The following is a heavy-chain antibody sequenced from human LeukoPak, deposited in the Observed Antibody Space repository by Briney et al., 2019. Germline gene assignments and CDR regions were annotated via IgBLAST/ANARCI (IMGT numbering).Heavy chain of an antibody. Sequence: GGSLRLSCAASGFTFSSYGMHWVRQAPGKGLEWVANIKQDGSEKNYVDSVKGRFTISRDNAKNSLYLQMNSLRAEDTAVYYCTRDYRGTFDYWGQGTLVTVSS. D-gene: IGHD1-26*01. CDR3: TRDYRGTFDY. J-gene: IGHJ4*02. CDR1: GFTFSSYG. CDR2: IKQDGSEK. V-gene: IGHV3-7*03.